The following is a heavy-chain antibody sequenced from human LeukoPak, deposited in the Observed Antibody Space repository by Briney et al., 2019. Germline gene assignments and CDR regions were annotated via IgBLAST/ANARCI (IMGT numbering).Heavy chain of an antibody. CDR2: IHYSGSA. CDR1: GGSISSSSYS. V-gene: IGHV4-39*01. CDR3: ARLNFAMEIAEFDY. J-gene: IGHJ4*02. D-gene: IGHD3-9*01. Sequence: SETLSLTCTVSGGSISSSSYSWGWIRQPPGKGLEWIGNIHYSGSAYYNPSLKSRVTISVDTSKNQFSLKLSSVTAADTAVYYCARLNFAMEIAEFDYWGQGTLVTVSS.